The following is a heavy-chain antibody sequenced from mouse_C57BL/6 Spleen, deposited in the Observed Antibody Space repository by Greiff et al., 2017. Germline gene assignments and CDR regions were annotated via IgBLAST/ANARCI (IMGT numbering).Heavy chain of an antibody. J-gene: IGHJ2*01. CDR3: ARVLRPYYFDY. D-gene: IGHD1-2*01. CDR1: GYTFTSYW. CDR2: IDPSDSYT. Sequence: QVQLQQPGAELVMPGASVKLSCKASGYTFTSYWMHWVKQRPGQGLEWIGEIDPSDSYTNYNQKFKGKSTLTVDKSSSTAYMQLSSLTSEDSAVYYCARVLRPYYFDYWGQGTTLTVSS. V-gene: IGHV1-69*01.